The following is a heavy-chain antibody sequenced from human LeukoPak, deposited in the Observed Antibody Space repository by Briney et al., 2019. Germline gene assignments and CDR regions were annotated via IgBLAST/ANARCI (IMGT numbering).Heavy chain of an antibody. V-gene: IGHV4-30-2*01. Sequence: SQTLSLTCAVSGGSISSGAYSWNWIRQPPGRGLEWIGYIYHSGSSYYNPSLKSRLTISVDASKNQFSLKLSSVTAADTAVYYCARARARGHFDYWGQGTLVTVSS. J-gene: IGHJ4*02. CDR2: IYHSGSS. CDR3: ARARARGHFDY. CDR1: GGSISSGAYS.